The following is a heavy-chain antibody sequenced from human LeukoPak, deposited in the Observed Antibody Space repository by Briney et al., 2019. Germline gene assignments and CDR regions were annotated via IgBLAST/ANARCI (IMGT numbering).Heavy chain of an antibody. V-gene: IGHV3-48*02. CDR3: ARDSGGSFDY. Sequence: GGSLRLSCAASGFSFSTYSMNWVRQAPGKGLEWVSYISSTSSTKNYADSVKGRFTISRDNAKNSLYLQMNSLRDEDTAVYYCARDSGGSFDYWGQGTLVTVSS. CDR2: ISSTSSTK. J-gene: IGHJ4*02. CDR1: GFSFSTYS. D-gene: IGHD3-16*01.